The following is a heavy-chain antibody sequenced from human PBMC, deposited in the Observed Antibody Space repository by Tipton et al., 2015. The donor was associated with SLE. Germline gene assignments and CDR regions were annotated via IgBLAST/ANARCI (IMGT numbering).Heavy chain of an antibody. CDR1: GFTFSIYG. CDR3: AKDGRVRSTYDV. D-gene: IGHD2-21*01. V-gene: IGHV3-30*02. CDR2: IQYDGRKT. Sequence: SLRLSCAASGFTFSIYGMHWVRQAPGKGLEWVAFIQYDGRKTNYADSVEGRVTLSRDNSKNTMSLQMNSLRAEDTAVYYCAKDGRVRSTYDVWGRGTTVTVSS. J-gene: IGHJ6*02.